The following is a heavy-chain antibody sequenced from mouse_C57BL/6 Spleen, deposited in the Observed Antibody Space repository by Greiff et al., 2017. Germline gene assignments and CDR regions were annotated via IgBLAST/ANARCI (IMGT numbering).Heavy chain of an antibody. CDR3: ARSRANCDVYYFDY. Sequence: EVKLQQSGPELVKPGASVKISCKASGYSFTGYYMNWVKQSPEKSLEWIGEINPSTGGTTYNQKLKAKATLTLYKSSSTAYMQLNSLTSEDSAVYYCARSRANCDVYYFDYWGQGTTLTVSS. D-gene: IGHD4-1*01. CDR1: GYSFTGYY. CDR2: INPSTGGT. J-gene: IGHJ2*01. V-gene: IGHV1-42*01.